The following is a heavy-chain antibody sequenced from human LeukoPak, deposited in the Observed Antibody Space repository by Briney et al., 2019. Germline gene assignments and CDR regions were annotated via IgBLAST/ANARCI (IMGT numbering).Heavy chain of an antibody. D-gene: IGHD6-19*01. CDR3: ARDRDSSGWFDY. CDR2: IFQSGRT. V-gene: IGHV4-4*02. J-gene: IGHJ4*02. Sequence: SGTLSLTCAVSGGSISSTNWWSWVRQPPGKGLEWIGEIFQSGRTNYNPSLKSRVTISVDKSRNQFSLKLSSVTAADTAFYYCARDRDSSGWFDYWGQGALVTVSS. CDR1: GGSISSTNW.